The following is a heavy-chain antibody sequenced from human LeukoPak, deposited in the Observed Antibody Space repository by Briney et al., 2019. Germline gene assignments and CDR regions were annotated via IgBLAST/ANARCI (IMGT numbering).Heavy chain of an antibody. J-gene: IGHJ4*02. D-gene: IGHD6-19*01. Sequence: GGSLRLSCAASGFTFNTFGMHWVRQAPGKGLEWVTYIRFDGSSKDYADSVQGRFTISRDNSKNMLYLQMNSLRPEDTAVYYCAKDKKYSTGYYVPFDYWGQGALVTVSS. CDR3: AKDKKYSTGYYVPFDY. CDR1: GFTFNTFG. V-gene: IGHV3-30*02. CDR2: IRFDGSSK.